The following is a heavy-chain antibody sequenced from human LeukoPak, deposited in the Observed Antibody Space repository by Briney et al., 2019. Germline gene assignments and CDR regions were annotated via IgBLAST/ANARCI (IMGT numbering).Heavy chain of an antibody. V-gene: IGHV3-30*02. J-gene: IGHJ6*03. CDR3: ATGMSSFSAWLYYMDV. CDR1: GFTFSHSG. D-gene: IGHD5-24*01. CDR2: IQHDGSNK. Sequence: GGSLRLSCAASGFTFSHSGMHWVRQAPGKGLEWVAFIQHDGSNKYYADSVRGRFSISRDNSKNTLYLQMNSLRPEDTAVYYCATGMSSFSAWLYYMDVWGKGTTVTVSS.